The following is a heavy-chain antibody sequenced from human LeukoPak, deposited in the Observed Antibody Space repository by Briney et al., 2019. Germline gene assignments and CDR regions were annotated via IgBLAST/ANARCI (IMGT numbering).Heavy chain of an antibody. D-gene: IGHD3-10*01. CDR2: IKHDGSEKQDGSEK. CDR3: ARSGRGVDSFYFYMDV. Sequence: GGSLGLSCAASGFTFSQHWMSWVRQVPGKGLEWVANIKHDGSEKQDGSEKNYVDSVKGRFTISRDNAKNSLYLQMNSLRAEDTAVYYCARSGRGVDSFYFYMDVWGKGTTVTVSS. CDR1: GFTFSQHW. J-gene: IGHJ6*03. V-gene: IGHV3-7*01.